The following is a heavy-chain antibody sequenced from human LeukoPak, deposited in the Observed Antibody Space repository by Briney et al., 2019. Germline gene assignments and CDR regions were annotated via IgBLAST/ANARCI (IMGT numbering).Heavy chain of an antibody. V-gene: IGHV3-21*01. CDR3: ARGPNSNWSGLDF. CDR2: ISSSSSYI. J-gene: IGHJ4*02. D-gene: IGHD6-6*01. CDR1: GFTFSSYS. Sequence: PGGSLRLSCAASGFTFSSYSMNWVRQAPGKGLEWVSSISSSSSYIYYADSVKGRFTISRDNAKNSLYLQMNSLRAEDTAVYYCARGPNSNWSGLDFWGQGTLLTVSS.